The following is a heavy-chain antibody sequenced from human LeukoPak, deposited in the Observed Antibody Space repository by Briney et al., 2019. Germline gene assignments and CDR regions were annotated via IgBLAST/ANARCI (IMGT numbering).Heavy chain of an antibody. CDR3: ARLRFLEWLLAFDY. J-gene: IGHJ4*02. D-gene: IGHD3-3*01. CDR2: VYSTGST. V-gene: IGHV4-4*07. Sequence: SETLSLTCTVSGGSISHYYWTWIRQPAGKGLEWIGRVYSTGSTNYNPSLQSRLTMSVDTSKNQFSLKLTSVTAADTAVYYCARLRFLEWLLAFDYWGQGTLVTVSS. CDR1: GGSISHYY.